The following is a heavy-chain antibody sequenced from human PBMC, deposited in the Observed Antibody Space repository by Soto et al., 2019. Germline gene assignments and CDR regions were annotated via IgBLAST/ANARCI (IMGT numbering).Heavy chain of an antibody. CDR1: GFTFSSYS. CDR3: ARAYSSGWSTDYYFDY. J-gene: IGHJ4*02. D-gene: IGHD6-19*01. Sequence: EVQLVESGGGLVKPRGSLRLSCAASGFTFSSYSMNWVRQAPGKGLEWVSSISSSSSYIYYADSVKGRFTISRDNAKNSLYLQMNSLRAEDTAVYYCARAYSSGWSTDYYFDYWGQGTLVTVSS. CDR2: ISSSSSYI. V-gene: IGHV3-21*01.